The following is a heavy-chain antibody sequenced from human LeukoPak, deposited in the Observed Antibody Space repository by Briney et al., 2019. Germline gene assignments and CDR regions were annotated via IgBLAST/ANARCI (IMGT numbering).Heavy chain of an antibody. CDR1: GFTFSSYA. CDR3: AKVEYYYDSSGYFDY. Sequence: GGSLRLSCAASGFTFSSYAMGWVRQAPGKGLEWVSAISGSGGSTYYADSVRGRFTISRDNSKNTLYLQMNSLRAEDTSVYYCAKVEYYYDSSGYFDYWGQRTLVTVFS. J-gene: IGHJ4*02. D-gene: IGHD3-22*01. CDR2: ISGSGGST. V-gene: IGHV3-23*01.